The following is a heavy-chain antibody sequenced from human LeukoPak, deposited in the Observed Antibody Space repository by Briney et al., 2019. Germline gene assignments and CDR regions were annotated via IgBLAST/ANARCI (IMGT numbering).Heavy chain of an antibody. Sequence: PGGSLRLSCAASGFTFSSYAMSWVRQAPGKGLEWVSAISGSGGSTYYADSVKGRFTISRDNSKNTLYLQMNSLRAEDTAVYYCAKRHLYGSGAYYYYMDVWGKGTTVTISS. D-gene: IGHD3-10*01. CDR2: ISGSGGST. J-gene: IGHJ6*03. V-gene: IGHV3-23*01. CDR3: AKRHLYGSGAYYYYMDV. CDR1: GFTFSSYA.